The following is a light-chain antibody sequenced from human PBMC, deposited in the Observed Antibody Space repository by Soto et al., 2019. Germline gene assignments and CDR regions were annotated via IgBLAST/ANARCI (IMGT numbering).Light chain of an antibody. V-gene: IGKV3-15*01. CDR1: QSISSN. CDR3: QQYTHWPVWS. CDR2: GPS. J-gene: IGKJ1*01. Sequence: EIVLTQSPATLSVSPGERATLSCRASQSISSNLAWYQQKPGQAPRLLIYGPSTRATGVPARFSGSGSWTEFTLTISSLQSEDFAMYYCQQYTHWPVWSFGQGTKVEIK.